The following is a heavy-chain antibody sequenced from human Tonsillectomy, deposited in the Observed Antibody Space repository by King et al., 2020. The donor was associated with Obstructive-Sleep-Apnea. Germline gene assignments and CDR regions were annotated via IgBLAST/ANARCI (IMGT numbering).Heavy chain of an antibody. CDR2: IHYSGTT. V-gene: IGHV4-39*07. D-gene: IGHD4-17*01. Sequence: LQLQESGPGLVKPSETLSLTCTVSGGSISSTSYYWGWIRQPPGKGLEWIGTIHYSGTTYYNPSLKSRVTISVVTSKNQFSLSLSSVTAADTAVYYCASESVGDYGDYYFDFWGQGTLVTVSS. CDR3: ASESVGDYGDYYFDF. J-gene: IGHJ4*02. CDR1: GGSISSTSYY.